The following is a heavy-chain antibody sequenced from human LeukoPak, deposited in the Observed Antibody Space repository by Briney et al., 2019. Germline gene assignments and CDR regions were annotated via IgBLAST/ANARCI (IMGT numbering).Heavy chain of an antibody. CDR3: ATTGLVGATRKGFDY. CDR2: INHSGST. CDR1: GGSLSGYY. Sequence: SETLSLTCAVSGGSLSGYYWTWIRQPPGKGLEWIGEINHSGSTYYNPSPKSRVTISVDTSKNQFSLKLSSVTAADTAVYYCATTGLVGATRKGFDYWGQGTLVTVSS. D-gene: IGHD1-26*01. J-gene: IGHJ4*02. V-gene: IGHV4-34*01.